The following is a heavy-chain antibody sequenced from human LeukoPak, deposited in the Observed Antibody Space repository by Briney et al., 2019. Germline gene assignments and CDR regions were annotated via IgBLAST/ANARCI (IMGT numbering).Heavy chain of an antibody. V-gene: IGHV3-7*02. Sequence: GGSLRLSCAASGFTFSSYWMSWVRQAPGKGLEWVANIKEEGSGKYYVDSVKGRFTISRDNAKNSLYLQMNSLRAEDTAVYYCARIYYDSSGYRLFDYWGQGTLVTVSS. CDR1: GFTFSSYW. J-gene: IGHJ4*02. CDR3: ARIYYDSSGYRLFDY. CDR2: IKEEGSGK. D-gene: IGHD3-22*01.